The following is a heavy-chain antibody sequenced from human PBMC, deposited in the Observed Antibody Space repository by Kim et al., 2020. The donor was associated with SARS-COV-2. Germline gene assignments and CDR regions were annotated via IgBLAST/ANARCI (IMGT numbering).Heavy chain of an antibody. D-gene: IGHD6-13*01. Sequence: SPSFQGQVTISADKSISTAYLQWSSLKASDTAMYYCARQEYSSSPGWLDYWGQGTLVTVSS. J-gene: IGHJ4*02. V-gene: IGHV5-51*01. CDR3: ARQEYSSSPGWLDY.